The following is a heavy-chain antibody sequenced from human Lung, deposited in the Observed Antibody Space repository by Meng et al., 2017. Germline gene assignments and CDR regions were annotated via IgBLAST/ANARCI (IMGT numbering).Heavy chain of an antibody. D-gene: IGHD4-11*01. J-gene: IGHJ4*02. CDR2: INHSGST. Sequence: QVQLHQWGLGLWKPSETLSLTCVVSGGSFSDYYWSWIRQPPGKGLEWIGEINHSGSTNYNPSLESRATISVDTSQNNLSLKLSSVTAADSAVYYCARGPTTMAHDFDYWGQGTLVTASS. CDR3: ARGPTTMAHDFDY. V-gene: IGHV4-34*01. CDR1: GGSFSDYY.